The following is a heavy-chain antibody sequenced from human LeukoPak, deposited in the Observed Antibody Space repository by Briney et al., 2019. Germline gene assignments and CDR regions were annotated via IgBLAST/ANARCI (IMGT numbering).Heavy chain of an antibody. CDR1: GYIFTSYG. V-gene: IGHV1-18*01. CDR2: ISAYNGNT. D-gene: IGHD1-14*01. CDR3: AANALQPVRDYYYYGMDV. J-gene: IGHJ6*02. Sequence: ASVKVSCKASGYIFTSYGISWVRQAPGQGLEWMGWISAYNGNTNYAQQLQGRVTMTTDTSTSTAYMELRSLRSDDTAVYYCAANALQPVRDYYYYGMDVWGQGTTVTLSS.